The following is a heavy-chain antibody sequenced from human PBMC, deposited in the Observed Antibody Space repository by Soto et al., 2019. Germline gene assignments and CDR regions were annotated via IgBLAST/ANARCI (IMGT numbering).Heavy chain of an antibody. V-gene: IGHV3-48*03. Sequence: EVQLVESGGGLVQPGGSLRLSCAASGFTFSSYEMNWVRQAPGKGLEWVSYISSSGSTIYYADSVKGRFTISRDNSKNSLYLQMNSLRAEDTAVYYCARDQDSSSSWYFRGYYYYYGMDVWGQGTTVTVSS. CDR1: GFTFSSYE. D-gene: IGHD6-13*01. J-gene: IGHJ6*02. CDR2: ISSSGSTI. CDR3: ARDQDSSSSWYFRGYYYYYGMDV.